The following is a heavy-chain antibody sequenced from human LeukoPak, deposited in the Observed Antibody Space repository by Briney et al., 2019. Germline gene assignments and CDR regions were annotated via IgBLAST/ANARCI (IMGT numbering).Heavy chain of an antibody. V-gene: IGHV4-59*08. CDR3: ARLGFSNSGSYLAPSDY. Sequence: SETLSLTCTVSGGSISTYSWSWIRQPPGKGLEWIGFIYYSGGTNYNPSLKSRVTISVDTSKNQFSLKLSSVTAADTAVYYCARLGFSNSGSYLAPSDYWGQGTLVTVSS. D-gene: IGHD1-26*01. CDR2: IYYSGGT. CDR1: GGSISTYS. J-gene: IGHJ4*02.